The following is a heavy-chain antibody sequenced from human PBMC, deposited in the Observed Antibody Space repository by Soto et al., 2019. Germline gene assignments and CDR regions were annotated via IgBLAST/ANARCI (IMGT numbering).Heavy chain of an antibody. V-gene: IGHV3-30-3*01. CDR3: ACVWRFGYSPIPFDY. Sequence: PGGSLRISCAASGFTFSSYAMHWVRQAPGKGLEWVAVISYDGSNKYYADSVKGRFTISRDNSKNTLYLQMNSLRAEDTAVYYCACVWRFGYSPIPFDYWGQGTLVTVSS. CDR1: GFTFSSYA. CDR2: ISYDGSNK. D-gene: IGHD5-18*01. J-gene: IGHJ4*02.